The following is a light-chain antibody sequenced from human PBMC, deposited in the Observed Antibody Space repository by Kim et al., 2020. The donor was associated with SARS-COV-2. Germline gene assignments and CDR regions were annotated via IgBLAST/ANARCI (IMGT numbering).Light chain of an antibody. CDR2: TDD. CDR1: GSNIGSNT. J-gene: IGLJ3*02. Sequence: GQRLTISCSGSGSNIGSNTVNWYQQIPGTAPQLLIDTDDRRPSGVSDRVSCSKSGTAASLAISALRSEDEAAYYCATWDDSLDVWMFGGGTKVTVL. CDR3: ATWDDSLDVWM. V-gene: IGLV1-44*01.